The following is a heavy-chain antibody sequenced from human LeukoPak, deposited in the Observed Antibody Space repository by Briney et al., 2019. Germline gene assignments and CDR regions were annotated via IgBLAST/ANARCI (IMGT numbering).Heavy chain of an antibody. V-gene: IGHV4-59*08. Sequence: SETLSLTCTVSGGSISSYYWSWIRQPPGKGLEWIGYIYYSGSTNYNPSLKSRVTISVDTSKNQFSLKLSSVTAADTAVYYCARLAISSSWYQGYFDYWGQGTLVTVPS. J-gene: IGHJ4*02. CDR3: ARLAISSSWYQGYFDY. CDR1: GGSISSYY. D-gene: IGHD6-13*01. CDR2: IYYSGST.